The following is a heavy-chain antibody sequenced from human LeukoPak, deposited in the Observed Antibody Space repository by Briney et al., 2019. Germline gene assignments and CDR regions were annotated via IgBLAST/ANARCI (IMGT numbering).Heavy chain of an antibody. V-gene: IGHV4-34*01. CDR1: GGSFSGYY. CDR3: ASGRRLYDY. CDR2: INHSGST. J-gene: IGHJ4*02. Sequence: SGTLSLTCAVYGGSFSGYYWSWIRQPPGKGLEWIGEINHSGSTNYNPSLKSRVTISVDTSKNQFSLKLSSVTAADTAVYYCASGRRLYDYWGQGTLVTVSS.